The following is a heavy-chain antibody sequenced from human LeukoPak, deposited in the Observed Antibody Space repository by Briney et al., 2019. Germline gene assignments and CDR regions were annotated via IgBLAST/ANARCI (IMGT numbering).Heavy chain of an antibody. CDR1: GFTFSTYA. CDR3: ARVNTIFGVDIVSLGAEFEF. Sequence: GGSLRLSCGVSGFTFSTYAMHWVRQAPGKGLECVSVISYDGTTKDYADSVKGRFTISRDNSNDTLYLQMNSLRPEDTALYYCARVNTIFGVDIVSLGAEFEFWGQGTLVTVSS. D-gene: IGHD3-3*02. CDR2: ISYDGTTK. J-gene: IGHJ4*02. V-gene: IGHV3-30*03.